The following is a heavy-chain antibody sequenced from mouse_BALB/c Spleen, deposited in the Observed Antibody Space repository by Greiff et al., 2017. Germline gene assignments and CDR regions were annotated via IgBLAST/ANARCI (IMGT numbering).Heavy chain of an antibody. CDR2: IWSGGST. V-gene: IGHV2-2*02. D-gene: IGHD1-2*01. CDR3: ARVGITTAKFDY. CDR1: GFSLTSYG. Sequence: QVQLQQSGPGLVQPSQSLSITCTVSGFSLTSYGVHWVRQSPGKGLEWLGVIWSGGSTDYNAAFISRLSISKDNSKSQVFFKMNSLQANDTARYYCARVGITTAKFDYWGQGTTLTVSS. J-gene: IGHJ2*01.